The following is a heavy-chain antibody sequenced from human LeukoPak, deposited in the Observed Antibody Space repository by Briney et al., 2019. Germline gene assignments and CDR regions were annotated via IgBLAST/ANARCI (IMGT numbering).Heavy chain of an antibody. V-gene: IGHV4-59*01. CDR3: ARVRGYGDPRWFDP. CDR1: GGSISSYY. Sequence: SETLSLTCTVSGGSISSYYWSWIRQPPGKGLEWIGYIYYSGSTNYNPSLKSRVTISVDTSKNQFSLKLSSVTAADTAVYYCARVRGYGDPRWFDPWGQGTLVTVSS. D-gene: IGHD4-17*01. J-gene: IGHJ5*02. CDR2: IYYSGST.